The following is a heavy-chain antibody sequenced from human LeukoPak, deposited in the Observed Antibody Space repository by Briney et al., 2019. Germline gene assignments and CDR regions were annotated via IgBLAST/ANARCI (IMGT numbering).Heavy chain of an antibody. CDR2: LHYAGCT. D-gene: IGHD3-22*01. CDR1: GTSISSSGYF. J-gene: IGHJ5*02. Sequence: SETLSLTCSVSGTSISSSGYFWGWVRQPPGRGLEWIGSLHYAGCTFYKPSLNSRVTISGDTSKNQFSLRLRSVTAADTAVYYCASLDSSSGWFDPWGQGTLVTVSS. V-gene: IGHV4-39*01. CDR3: ASLDSSSGWFDP.